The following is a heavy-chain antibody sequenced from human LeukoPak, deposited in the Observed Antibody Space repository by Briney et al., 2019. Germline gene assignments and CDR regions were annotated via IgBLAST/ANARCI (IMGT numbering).Heavy chain of an antibody. J-gene: IGHJ6*03. CDR1: GGSFSGYY. V-gene: IGHV4-34*01. CDR2: INHSGST. CDR3: ARGFIAVALTHYYYYMDV. Sequence: SETLSLTCAVYGGSFSGYYWSWIRQPPGKGLEWIGEINHSGSTNYNPSLKSRVTISVDTSKNQFSLKLSSVTAADTAVYYCARGFIAVALTHYYYYMDVWGKGTTVTVSS. D-gene: IGHD6-19*01.